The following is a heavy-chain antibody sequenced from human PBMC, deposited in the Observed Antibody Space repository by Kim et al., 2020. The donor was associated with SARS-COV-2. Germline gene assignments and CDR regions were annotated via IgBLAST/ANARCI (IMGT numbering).Heavy chain of an antibody. V-gene: IGHV4-39*01. CDR1: GGSISSSSYY. CDR2: IYYSGST. D-gene: IGHD1-26*01. J-gene: IGHJ4*02. CDR3: ARRGAVLLFDY. Sequence: SETLSLTCTVSGGSISSSSYYWGWIRQPPGKGLEWIGSIYYSGSTYYNPSLKSRVTISVDTSKNQFSLKLSSVTAADTAVYYCARRGAVLLFDYWGQGTLVTVSS.